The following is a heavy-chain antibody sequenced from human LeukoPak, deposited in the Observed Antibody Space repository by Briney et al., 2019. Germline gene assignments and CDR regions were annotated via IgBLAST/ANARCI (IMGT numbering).Heavy chain of an antibody. D-gene: IGHD5-18*01. CDR3: ARGWDTGYSYYGMDV. Sequence: SETLSLTCTVSGGSISGYYWSWIRQPPGKGLEWIGYIYYSGNTNYNPSLKSRVTLSVDTSTNQLFLKLSSVTAADTAVYYCARGWDTGYSYYGMDVWGPGTMVTVSS. CDR1: GGSISGYY. V-gene: IGHV4-59*01. J-gene: IGHJ6*02. CDR2: IYYSGNT.